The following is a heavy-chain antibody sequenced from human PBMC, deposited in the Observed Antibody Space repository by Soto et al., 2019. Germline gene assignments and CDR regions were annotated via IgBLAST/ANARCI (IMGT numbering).Heavy chain of an antibody. D-gene: IGHD3-3*02. V-gene: IGHV3-74*01. J-gene: IGHJ5*02. CDR3: ATVATHSYNWVDP. CDR2: INADGTTT. CDR1: GFTFSTSW. Sequence: EVHLVESGGGLVQPGGSLRLSCAASGFTFSTSWMHWDRQAPGRGLVWVSRINADGTTTTYADSVKGRFTISRDNAKNTLYLQMNSLRAEDTAVYFCATVATHSYNWVDPWGQGTLVTISS.